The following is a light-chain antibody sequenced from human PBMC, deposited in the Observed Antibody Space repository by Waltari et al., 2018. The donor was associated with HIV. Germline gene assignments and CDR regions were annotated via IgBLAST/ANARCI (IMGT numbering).Light chain of an antibody. CDR2: DDS. J-gene: IGLJ3*02. Sequence: SYVLTQPPSVSVAPGQTARVTCGGNNIGSKSVHWYQVKPGQAPVLVVYDDSDRPSGIPERFSGSNSGNTATLTSSRVEAGDEADYYCQVWDTGGDHPEWVFGGGTKLTVL. CDR3: QVWDTGGDHPEWV. V-gene: IGLV3-21*02. CDR1: NIGSKS.